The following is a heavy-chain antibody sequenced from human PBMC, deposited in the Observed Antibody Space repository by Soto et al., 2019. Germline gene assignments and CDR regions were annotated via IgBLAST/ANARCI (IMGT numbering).Heavy chain of an antibody. CDR1: GFTFSSYA. Sequence: GGSLRLSCAASGFTFSSYAMHWVRQAPGKGLEWVAVISYDGSNKYYADSVKGRFTISRDNSKNTLYLQMNSLRAEDTAVYYCQWQQLVRIYYYGMDVWGQGTTVTVSS. D-gene: IGHD6-6*01. CDR3: QWQQLVRIYYYGMDV. V-gene: IGHV3-30-3*01. J-gene: IGHJ6*02. CDR2: ISYDGSNK.